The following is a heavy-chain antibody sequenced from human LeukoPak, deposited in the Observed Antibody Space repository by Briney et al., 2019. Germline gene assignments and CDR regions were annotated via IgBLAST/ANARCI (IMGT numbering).Heavy chain of an antibody. CDR1: GGSISSYY. CDR2: IYSGGST. CDR3: AASGMTTVTFFDY. V-gene: IGHV4-4*08. D-gene: IGHD4-17*01. J-gene: IGHJ4*02. Sequence: SETLSLTCTVSGGSISSYYWSWIRQPPGKGLEWIGYIYSGGSTYYNPSLKSRVTISVHTSKNQLPLKLTSVTAADSAVYYCAASGMTTVTFFDYWGQGTLVTVSS.